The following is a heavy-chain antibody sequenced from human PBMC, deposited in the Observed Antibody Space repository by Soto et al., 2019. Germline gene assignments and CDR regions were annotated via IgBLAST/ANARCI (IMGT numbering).Heavy chain of an antibody. J-gene: IGHJ2*01. CDR3: AIRTGQLAIISEFDGDWFFEV. CDR1: GYTFTDYY. D-gene: IGHD2-2*01. CDR2: INPDSGGT. Sequence: ASVKVSCKASGYTFTDYYIHWVRQAHGQGLEWVGWINPDSGGTNLAQRFQGRVTMTSDTSINTAYMELSSLRSDDTAVYYCAIRTGQLAIISEFDGDWFFEVWGRGTLVTVSS. V-gene: IGHV1-2*02.